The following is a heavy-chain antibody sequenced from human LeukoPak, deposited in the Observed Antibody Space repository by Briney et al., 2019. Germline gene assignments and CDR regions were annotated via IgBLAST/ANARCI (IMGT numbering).Heavy chain of an antibody. J-gene: IGHJ4*02. CDR2: FDPEDGET. CDR3: ATGYMAFAPYYFAY. CDR1: GYTFTELS. D-gene: IGHD1-14*01. Sequence: RAAVKVCCKVSGYTFTELSMHWLRQAPGKGLEWMGGFDPEDGETIYAQKFQGRVTMTEDTSTDTAYMELSSLRSEDTAVYYCATGYMAFAPYYFAYWGQGTLVTVPS. V-gene: IGHV1-24*01.